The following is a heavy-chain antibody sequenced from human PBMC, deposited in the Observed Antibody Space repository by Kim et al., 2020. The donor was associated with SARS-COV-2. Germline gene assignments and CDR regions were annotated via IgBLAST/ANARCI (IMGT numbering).Heavy chain of an antibody. CDR1: GFTFSSYW. V-gene: IGHV3-7*04. CDR3: ARVYGDYDYYFDY. CDR2: IKQDGSEK. D-gene: IGHD4-17*01. J-gene: IGHJ4*02. Sequence: GGSLRLSCAASGFTFSSYWMRWVRQAPGKGLEWVSNIKQDGSEKYYVDSVKGRFTISRDNAKNSLYLQMNSLRAEDTAVYYCARVYGDYDYYFDYWGQGTLGTVSS.